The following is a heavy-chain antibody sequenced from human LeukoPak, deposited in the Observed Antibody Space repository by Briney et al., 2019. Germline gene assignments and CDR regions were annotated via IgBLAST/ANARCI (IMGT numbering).Heavy chain of an antibody. CDR2: IIPIFGTA. J-gene: IGHJ5*02. V-gene: IGHV1-69*06. CDR3: APLSKPNWFDP. CDR1: GGTFSSYA. Sequence: GASVKVSCKASGGTFSSYAISWVRQAPGQGLEWMGGIIPIFGTANYAQKFQGRVTITADKSTSTAYMELSSLRSEDTAVYCCAPLSKPNWFDPWGQGTLVTVSS.